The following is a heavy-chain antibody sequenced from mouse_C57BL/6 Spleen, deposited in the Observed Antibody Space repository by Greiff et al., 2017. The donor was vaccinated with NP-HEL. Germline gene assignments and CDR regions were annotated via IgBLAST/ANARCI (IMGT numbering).Heavy chain of an antibody. CDR3: ARSTAQATWYFDY. CDR1: GYTFTSYW. Sequence: QVQLQQSGTELVKPGASVKLSCKASGYTFTSYWMHWVKQRPGQGLEWIGNINPSNGGTNYNEKFKSKATLTVDKSSSTAYMQLSSLTSEDSAVYYCARSTAQATWYFDYWGQGTTLTVSS. CDR2: INPSNGGT. V-gene: IGHV1-53*01. D-gene: IGHD3-2*02. J-gene: IGHJ2*01.